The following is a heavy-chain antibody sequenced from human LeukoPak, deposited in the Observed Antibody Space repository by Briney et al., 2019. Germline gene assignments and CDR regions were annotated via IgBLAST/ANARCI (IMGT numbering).Heavy chain of an antibody. CDR3: ARVLVRGVIVGHDAFDI. J-gene: IGHJ3*02. CDR2: IYPGDSDT. D-gene: IGHD3-10*01. CDR1: GYMFTSFW. V-gene: IGHV5-51*01. Sequence: GESLKISCKGYGYMFTSFWIGWVGQMPGKSLEWMGIIYPGDSDTRYSPSFQGQVTISADKSISTAYLQWSSLKASDTAMYYCARVLVRGVIVGHDAFDIWGQGTMVTVSS.